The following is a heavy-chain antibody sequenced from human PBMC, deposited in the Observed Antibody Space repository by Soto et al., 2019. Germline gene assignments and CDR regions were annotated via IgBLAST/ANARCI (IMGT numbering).Heavy chain of an antibody. D-gene: IGHD3-10*01. CDR2: IYYSGST. Sequence: QVQLQESGPGLVKPSQTLSLTCTVSGGSISSGDYYWSWIRQPPGKGLEWIGYIYYSGSTYYNPSLKSRVTISVDTPKNHFALRLSGVTAADTAGYYCARVRKAGEYDYGSGSYDILDYWGQGTLVTVSS. J-gene: IGHJ4*02. CDR1: GGSISSGDYY. CDR3: ARVRKAGEYDYGSGSYDILDY. V-gene: IGHV4-30-4*01.